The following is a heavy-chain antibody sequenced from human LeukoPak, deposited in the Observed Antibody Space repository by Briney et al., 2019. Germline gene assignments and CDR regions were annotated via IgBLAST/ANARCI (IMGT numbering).Heavy chain of an antibody. V-gene: IGHV3-21*01. CDR2: ISGSGSST. Sequence: PGGSLRLSCAASGFTFSNYHMSWVRQAPGRGLEWVSAISGSGSSTYYADSVKGRFTISRDNAKNSLYLQMNSLRAEDTAVYYCARDRYYGGHTQVDYWGQGTLVTVSS. D-gene: IGHD4-23*01. CDR1: GFTFSNYH. J-gene: IGHJ4*02. CDR3: ARDRYYGGHTQVDY.